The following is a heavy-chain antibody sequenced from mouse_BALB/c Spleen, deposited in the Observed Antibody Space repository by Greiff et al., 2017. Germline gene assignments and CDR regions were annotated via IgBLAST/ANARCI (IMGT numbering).Heavy chain of an antibody. J-gene: IGHJ2*01. V-gene: IGHV1-15*01. CDR1: GYSFTDYE. CDR3: TRGGVRPY. CDR2: INPETGGT. Sequence: VQLQQSGAELVRPGASVTLSCKASGYSFTDYEMHWVKQTPVHGLEWIGAINPETGGTAYNQKFKGKATLTADKSSSTAYMELRSLTSEDSAVYYCTRGGVRPYWGQGTTLTVSS. D-gene: IGHD2-14*01.